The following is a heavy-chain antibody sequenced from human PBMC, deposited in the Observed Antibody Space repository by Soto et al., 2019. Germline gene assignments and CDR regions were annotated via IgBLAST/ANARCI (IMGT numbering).Heavy chain of an antibody. CDR2: ITASGGTA. CDR3: AKDRKIVTSGMDV. D-gene: IGHD2-15*01. J-gene: IGHJ6*02. CDR1: GFTFSSYS. V-gene: IGHV3-23*01. Sequence: GGSLRLSCAASGFTFSSYSMSWVRQAPGKGLEWVSHITASGGTASYADSVKGRFIISRDTSRDTLYLQMNSLRAEDTAVYYCAKDRKIVTSGMDVWGQGTTVTVSS.